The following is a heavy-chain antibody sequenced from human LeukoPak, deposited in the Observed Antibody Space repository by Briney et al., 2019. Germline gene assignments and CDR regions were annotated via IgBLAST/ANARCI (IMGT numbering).Heavy chain of an antibody. D-gene: IGHD1-1*01. Sequence: GESLRLSCAASGFIFTNYAMSWVRQAPGKGLEWVSSIGRGGSTYYADSVKGRFTISRDNSKNTLYLQMYSLRAEDTAVYYCVKVEGASKASVYWGQGALVTVSS. CDR1: GFIFTNYA. J-gene: IGHJ4*02. CDR2: IGRGGST. CDR3: VKVEGASKASVY. V-gene: IGHV3-23*01.